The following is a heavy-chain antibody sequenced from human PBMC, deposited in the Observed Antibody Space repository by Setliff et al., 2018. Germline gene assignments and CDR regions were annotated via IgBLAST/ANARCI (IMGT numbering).Heavy chain of an antibody. J-gene: IGHJ5*02. Sequence: PSETLSLTCTVAADSITSHYWSWIRQPPGKGLEWIGYINHRGSTNYNPSLKSRATISVEVSKNQLSLKLRSVTAADTAVYYCARREERSPTWFDPWGLGTLVTVSS. CDR3: ARREERSPTWFDP. CDR1: ADSITSHY. V-gene: IGHV4-59*08. CDR2: INHRGST.